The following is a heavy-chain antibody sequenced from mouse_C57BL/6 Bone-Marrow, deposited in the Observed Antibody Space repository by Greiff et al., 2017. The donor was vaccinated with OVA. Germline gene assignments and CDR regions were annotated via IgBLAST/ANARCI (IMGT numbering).Heavy chain of an antibody. D-gene: IGHD2-3*01. CDR2: INPNNGGT. CDR1: GYTFTDYY. Sequence: EVQLQQSGPELVKPGASVKISCKASGYTFTDYYMNWVKQSHGKSLEWIGDINPNNGGTSYNQKFKGKATLTVYKSSSTAYMELRSLTSEDSAVYYCARARPWLLWYFDVWGTGTTVTVSS. CDR3: ARARPWLLWYFDV. J-gene: IGHJ1*03. V-gene: IGHV1-26*01.